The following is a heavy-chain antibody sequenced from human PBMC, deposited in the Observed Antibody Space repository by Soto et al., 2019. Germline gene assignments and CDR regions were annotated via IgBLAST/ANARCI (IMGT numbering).Heavy chain of an antibody. CDR3: ARVLSVDYDFWSGYSPETDFDY. D-gene: IGHD3-3*01. V-gene: IGHV3-66*01. J-gene: IGHJ4*02. CDR2: IYSGGST. CDR1: GFTVSSNY. Sequence: EVQLVESGGGLVQPGGSLRLSCAASGFTVSSNYMSWVRQAPGKGLEWVSVIYSGGSTYYADSVKGRFTISRDNSKNTLYLQMNSLRAEDTAVYYCARVLSVDYDFWSGYSPETDFDYWGQGTLVTVSS.